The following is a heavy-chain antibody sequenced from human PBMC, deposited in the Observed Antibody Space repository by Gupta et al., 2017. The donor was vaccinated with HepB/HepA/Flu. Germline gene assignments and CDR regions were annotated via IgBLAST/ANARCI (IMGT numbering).Heavy chain of an antibody. Sequence: EVELLDSGGDLVQAGGSLRLPCVVSGFTIGGNAMGWVRQAPGKGLEWVSGNGSDMRQQDADSVRGRLTIYRDNAENRVFLQMKKLRVDDTAVYDCAKELYFWSGMDVCGRGTTVTVSS. CDR3: AKELYFWSGMDV. J-gene: IGHJ6*04. CDR2: NGSDMRQ. D-gene: IGHD3-3*01. CDR1: GFTIGGNA. V-gene: IGHV3-23*01.